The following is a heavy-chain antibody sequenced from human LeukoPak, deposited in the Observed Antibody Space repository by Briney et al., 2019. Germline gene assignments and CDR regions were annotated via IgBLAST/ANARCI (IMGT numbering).Heavy chain of an antibody. D-gene: IGHD3-16*02. CDR3: ARDRRFGGVIVIDY. CDR2: INPSGGST. J-gene: IGHJ4*02. CDR1: GYTFTSYG. Sequence: ASVTVSCKASGYTFTSYGISWVRQAPGQGLEWMGIINPSGGSTSYAQKFQGRVTITRDMSTSTVYMELSSLRSEDTAVYYCARDRRFGGVIVIDYWGQGTLVTVSS. V-gene: IGHV1-46*01.